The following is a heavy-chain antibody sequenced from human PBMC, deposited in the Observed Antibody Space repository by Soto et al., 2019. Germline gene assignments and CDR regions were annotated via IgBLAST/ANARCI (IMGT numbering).Heavy chain of an antibody. J-gene: IGHJ4*02. CDR2: INAGNGNT. V-gene: IGHV1-3*01. Sequence: GASVKVSCKASGYTFPSYAMHWVRQAPGQRLEWMGWINAGNGNTKYSQKFQGRVTITRDTSASTAYMELSSLRSEDTAVYYCARDLSAVADVVFDYWGQGTLVTVSS. CDR1: GYTFPSYA. D-gene: IGHD6-19*01. CDR3: ARDLSAVADVVFDY.